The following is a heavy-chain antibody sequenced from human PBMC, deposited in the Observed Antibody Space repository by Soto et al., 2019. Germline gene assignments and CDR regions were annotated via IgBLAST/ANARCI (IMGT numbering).Heavy chain of an antibody. CDR1: GGSITNYY. CDR3: ARQTAYSTSWHDY. Sequence: QVQLQESGPGLVKPSETLSLTCSVSGGSITNYYWSWIRQPAGKGLEYIGRIYSSGSINYNPSLKSRVTMSVDTSKNQFSLKLSSVTAADTAVYYCARQTAYSTSWHDYWGQGTLVTVSS. J-gene: IGHJ4*02. CDR2: IYSSGSI. D-gene: IGHD6-13*01. V-gene: IGHV4-4*07.